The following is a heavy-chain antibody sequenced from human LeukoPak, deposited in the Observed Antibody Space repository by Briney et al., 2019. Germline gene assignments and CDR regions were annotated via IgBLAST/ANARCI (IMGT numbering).Heavy chain of an antibody. D-gene: IGHD3-10*01. CDR3: AKEYYYGSGSYRGFDY. J-gene: IGHJ4*02. CDR1: GFTFSSYG. Sequence: GRSLRLSCAASGFTFSSYGMHWVRQAPGKGLEWVAVISYDGSNKYYADSVKGRFTISRDNSKNTLYLQMNSLRAEDTAVYYCAKEYYYGSGSYRGFDYWGQGTLVTVSS. CDR2: ISYDGSNK. V-gene: IGHV3-30*18.